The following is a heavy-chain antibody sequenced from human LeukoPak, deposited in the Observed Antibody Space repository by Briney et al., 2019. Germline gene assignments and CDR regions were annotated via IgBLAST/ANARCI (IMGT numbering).Heavy chain of an antibody. CDR1: GYRFTNYW. CDR3: ARHLGSYYDSSGYSLGY. CDR2: IYPGDSDT. V-gene: IGHV5-51*01. Sequence: GESLKISCKGSGYRFTNYWIGWVRQMPGKGLEWMGIIYPGDSDTRYSPSFQGQVTISADRSISTAYLQWSSLKASDTAMYYCARHLGSYYDSSGYSLGYWGQGTLVTVSS. D-gene: IGHD3-22*01. J-gene: IGHJ4*02.